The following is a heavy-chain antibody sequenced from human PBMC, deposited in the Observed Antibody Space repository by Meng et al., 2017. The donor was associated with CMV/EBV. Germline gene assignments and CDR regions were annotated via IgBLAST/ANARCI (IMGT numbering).Heavy chain of an antibody. J-gene: IGHJ4*02. CDR3: ARGQRFRSFDY. V-gene: IGHV4-34*01. D-gene: IGHD5-24*01. Sequence: SQTLSLTCAVYGGSFSGYYWSWIRQPPGKGLEWIWEINHSGSTNYNPSLKSRVTITVDTSKNQFSLKLSSVTAADTAVYYCARGQRFRSFDYWGQGTLVTVSS. CDR2: INHSGST. CDR1: GGSFSGYY.